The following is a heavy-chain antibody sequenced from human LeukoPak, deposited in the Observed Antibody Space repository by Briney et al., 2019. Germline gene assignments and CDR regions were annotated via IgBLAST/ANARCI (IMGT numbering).Heavy chain of an antibody. CDR2: IIPIFGTA. CDR1: GGTFSSYA. Sequence: SVKVSCKASGGTFSSYAISWVRQAPGQGLEWMGGIIPIFGTANYAQKFQGRVTITADESTSTAYMELSSLRSEDTAVYYCATVGATHDAFDIWGQGTMVTVSS. CDR3: ATVGATHDAFDI. D-gene: IGHD1-26*01. V-gene: IGHV1-69*13. J-gene: IGHJ3*02.